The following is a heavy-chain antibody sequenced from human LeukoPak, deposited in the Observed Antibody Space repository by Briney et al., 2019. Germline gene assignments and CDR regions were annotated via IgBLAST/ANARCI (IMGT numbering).Heavy chain of an antibody. D-gene: IGHD6-19*01. CDR2: IYYSGST. CDR3: VRSDVREWYSSGWR. Sequence: SETLSLTCTVSAGSISSSSYYWGWIRQPPGKGLEWIGSIYYSGSTYYNPSLKSRVTISVDTSKNQFSLKLSSVTAADTAVYYCVRSDVREWYSSGWRWGQGTLVTVSS. V-gene: IGHV4-39*07. J-gene: IGHJ4*02. CDR1: AGSISSSSYY.